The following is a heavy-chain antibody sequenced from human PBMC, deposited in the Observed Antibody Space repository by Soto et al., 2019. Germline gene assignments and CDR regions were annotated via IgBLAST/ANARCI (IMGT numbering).Heavy chain of an antibody. CDR1: GDSITSYY. D-gene: IGHD3-16*01. CDR3: AGVGGLPVGLDP. Sequence: SETLSLTCTVSGDSITSYYWSWIRQPPGKGLEWVGYISYTGSTIYNPSLESRATISLDTSKNQVSLSLNSVTVADTAVYYCAGVGGLPVGLDPWGGGPLVTVPS. J-gene: IGHJ5*02. CDR2: ISYTGST. V-gene: IGHV4-59*13.